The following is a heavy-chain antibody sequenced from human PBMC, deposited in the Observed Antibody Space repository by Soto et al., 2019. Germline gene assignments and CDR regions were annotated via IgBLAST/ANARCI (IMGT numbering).Heavy chain of an antibody. CDR3: ARDTYSGYDFGL. D-gene: IGHD5-12*01. CDR1: GASVAGGSYY. J-gene: IGHJ5*02. Sequence: QVQLRESGPGLVKPSQTLSLTCSVSGASVAGGSYYWSWVRQPPGKGLEWIGYIPSRGRPFYNPSLTSRGTISADTSMKQLSLQLPSVTAADTAVYYCARDTYSGYDFGLWGQGTLVTGSS. V-gene: IGHV4-30-4*01. CDR2: IPSRGRP.